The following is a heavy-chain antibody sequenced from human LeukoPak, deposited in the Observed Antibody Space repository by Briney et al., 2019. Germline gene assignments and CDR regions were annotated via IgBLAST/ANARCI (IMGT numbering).Heavy chain of an antibody. CDR2: INPNSGGT. D-gene: IGHD6-13*01. CDR3: ARGLFAAAGTSYYFDY. J-gene: IGHJ4*02. V-gene: IGHV1-2*02. CDR1: GYTFTGYY. Sequence: ASVKVSCKASGYTFTGYYMRWVRQAPGQGLEWMGWINPNSGGTNYAQKFQGRVTMTRDTSISTAYMELSRLRSDDTAVYYCARGLFAAAGTSYYFDYWGQGTLVTVSS.